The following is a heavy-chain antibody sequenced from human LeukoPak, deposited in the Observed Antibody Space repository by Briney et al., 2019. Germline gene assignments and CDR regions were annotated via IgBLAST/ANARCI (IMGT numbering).Heavy chain of an antibody. J-gene: IGHJ4*02. D-gene: IGHD1-1*01. V-gene: IGHV2-70*17. CDR1: GFSLTTFGKC. CDR2: VDWDDDK. Sequence: SGPTLVNPTQTLTLTCTFSGFSLTTFGKCVNWIRQPPGKALEWLARVDWDDDKLYSTSLRARLTISKDTSKNEVVLTMTNMDPVDTATYFCVRGSSWNDAPLFDYWGQGTPVTVSS. CDR3: VRGSSWNDAPLFDY.